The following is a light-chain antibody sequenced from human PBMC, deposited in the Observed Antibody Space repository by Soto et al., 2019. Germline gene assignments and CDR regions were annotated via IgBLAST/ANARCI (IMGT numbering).Light chain of an antibody. Sequence: ETVMTQSPATLSVSPGERATLSCRASQSVYSSLAWYQQKPGQAPRLLIYGASTRATGIPARFSGSGSGTEFTLTISRLQSEDFAVYYCQQYNNWPPWTFGQGDQGGYQ. J-gene: IGKJ1*01. CDR1: QSVYSS. CDR2: GAS. V-gene: IGKV3-15*01. CDR3: QQYNNWPPWT.